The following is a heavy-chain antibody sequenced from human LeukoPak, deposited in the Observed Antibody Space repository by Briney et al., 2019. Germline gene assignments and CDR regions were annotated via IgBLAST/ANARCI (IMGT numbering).Heavy chain of an antibody. V-gene: IGHV3-33*01. CDR2: IWYDGSNK. D-gene: IGHD3-10*01. Sequence: GGSLRLSCAASGFTFSSYGMHWVRQAPGKGLEWVAVIWYDGSNKYYADSVKGRFTISRDNSKNTLYLQMNSLRAEDTAVYYCARVGVYYYGSGSYLDYWGQGALVTVSS. J-gene: IGHJ4*02. CDR1: GFTFSSYG. CDR3: ARVGVYYYGSGSYLDY.